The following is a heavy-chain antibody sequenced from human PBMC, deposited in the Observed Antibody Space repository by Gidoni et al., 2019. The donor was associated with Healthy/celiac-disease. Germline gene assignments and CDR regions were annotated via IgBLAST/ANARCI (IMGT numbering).Heavy chain of an antibody. J-gene: IGHJ6*02. D-gene: IGHD6-19*01. CDR3: AREGQWLVSGRYYGMDV. CDR1: GFTFSSYS. Sequence: EVQLVESVGGLVQPGGSLRLSCAASGFTFSSYSMNWVRQAPGKGLEWVSYISSSSSTIYYADSVKGRFTISRDNAKNSLYLQMNSLRDEDTAVYYCAREGQWLVSGRYYGMDVWGQGTTVTVSS. V-gene: IGHV3-48*02. CDR2: ISSSSSTI.